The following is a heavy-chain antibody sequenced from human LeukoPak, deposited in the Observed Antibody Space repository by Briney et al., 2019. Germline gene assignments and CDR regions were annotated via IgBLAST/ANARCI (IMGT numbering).Heavy chain of an antibody. J-gene: IGHJ4*02. CDR3: AGKGDYYYDSSGYDY. CDR1: GGSISSGGYY. CDR2: IYTSGST. D-gene: IGHD3-22*01. Sequence: PSETLSLTCTVSGGSISSGGYYWSWIRQPAGKGLEWIGRIYTSGSTNYNPSLKSRVTMSVDTSKNQFSLKLSSVTAADTAVYYCAGKGDYYYDSSGYDYWGQGTLVTVSS. V-gene: IGHV4-61*02.